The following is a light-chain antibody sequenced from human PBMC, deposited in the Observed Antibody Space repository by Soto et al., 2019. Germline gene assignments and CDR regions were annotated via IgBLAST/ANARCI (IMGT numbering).Light chain of an antibody. Sequence: QSALTQPPSASGAPGQTVTISCTGISSDVENYGYVYWFQQHPGKAPKLIIYQVTKRPSGVPDRFSASKSGNTASLTVSGLQAEDEADYYCSSDVVSYSWVFGGGTKLTVL. CDR3: SSDVVSYSWV. CDR2: QVT. J-gene: IGLJ3*02. CDR1: SSDVENYGY. V-gene: IGLV2-8*01.